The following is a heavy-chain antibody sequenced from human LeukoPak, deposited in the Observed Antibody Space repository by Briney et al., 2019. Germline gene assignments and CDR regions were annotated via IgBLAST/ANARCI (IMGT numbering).Heavy chain of an antibody. J-gene: IGHJ6*02. V-gene: IGHV1-46*01. D-gene: IGHD3-3*01. CDR1: GYTFISYY. CDR2: ISPSGGST. CDR3: ARAFLGDYYHYGMDV. Sequence: ASVTVSCKASGYTFISYYMHWVRQAPGQELEWMGIISPSGGSTSYAQKFQGRVTMTRDTSTSTVDMELRSLRSEDTAVYYCARAFLGDYYHYGMDVWGQGTTVTVSS.